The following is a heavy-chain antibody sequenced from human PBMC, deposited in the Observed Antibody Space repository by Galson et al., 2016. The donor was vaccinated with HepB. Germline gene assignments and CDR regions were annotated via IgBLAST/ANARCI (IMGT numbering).Heavy chain of an antibody. CDR3: AKDVRAYYLGEGPVFDS. D-gene: IGHD7-27*01. CDR2: ISGSGAST. Sequence: SLRLSCAVSGFPFNNYAMSWVRQASGKGLEWVSSISGSGASTYYADSVKGRFTISRDTAKNTLYLQMNSLRAEDTAVYFCAKDVRAYYLGEGPVFDSWGQGTLVTVSS. J-gene: IGHJ4*02. V-gene: IGHV3-23*01. CDR1: GFPFNNYA.